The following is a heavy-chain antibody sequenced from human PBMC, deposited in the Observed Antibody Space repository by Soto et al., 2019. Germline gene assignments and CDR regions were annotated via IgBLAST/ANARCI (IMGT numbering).Heavy chain of an antibody. J-gene: IGHJ4*02. V-gene: IGHV5-10-1*01. Sequence: PGESLKISCQGSGYSFTSYWISWVRQMPGKGLEWMGRIDPSDSYTNYSPSFQGHVTISADKSISTAYLQWSSLRASDTAMYYCATLAVAGTSSPFDYWGQGTLVTVSS. CDR2: IDPSDSYT. CDR3: ATLAVAGTSSPFDY. D-gene: IGHD6-19*01. CDR1: GYSFTSYW.